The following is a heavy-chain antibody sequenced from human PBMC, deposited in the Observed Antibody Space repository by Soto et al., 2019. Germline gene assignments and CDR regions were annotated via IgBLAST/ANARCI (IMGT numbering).Heavy chain of an antibody. CDR1: GYTFTSYA. CDR2: INAGNGNT. D-gene: IGHD6-13*01. CDR3: AILRGSSSWDAFDI. Sequence: ASVKVSCKASGYTFTSYAMHWVRQAPGQRLEWMGWINAGNGNTKYSQRFQGRVTITRDTSASTAYMELSSLRSEDTAVYYCAILRGSSSWDAFDIWGQGTMVTVSS. V-gene: IGHV1-3*01. J-gene: IGHJ3*02.